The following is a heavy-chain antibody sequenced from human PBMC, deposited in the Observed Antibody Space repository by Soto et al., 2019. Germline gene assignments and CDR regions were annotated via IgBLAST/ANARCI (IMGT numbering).Heavy chain of an antibody. CDR1: GGSFSAYS. Sequence: SETLSLTCGVYGGSFSAYSWTWLRQSPGKWLEWIGEITHGGSTDYNPALKSRLVMSVDTSKNQFSLRVTSVTAADAAVYFCARARFDSWSHIYYGLDVXGQGTTVTVS. D-gene: IGHD3-3*01. V-gene: IGHV4-34*01. J-gene: IGHJ6*02. CDR2: ITHGGST. CDR3: ARARFDSWSHIYYGLDV.